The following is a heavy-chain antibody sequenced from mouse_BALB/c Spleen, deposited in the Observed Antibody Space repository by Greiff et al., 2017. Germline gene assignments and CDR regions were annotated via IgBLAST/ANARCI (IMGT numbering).Heavy chain of an antibody. V-gene: IGHV5-6-5*01. D-gene: IGHD2-2*01. Sequence: EVKLMESGGGLVKPGGSLKLSCAASGFTFSSYAMSWVRQTPEKRLEWVASISSGGSSYYPDSVKVRFTIARDNARNILYLQISSLRSEETAMYYCAREYGYGVEWYFDVWGAGTTVTVSS. J-gene: IGHJ1*01. CDR2: ISSGGSS. CDR3: AREYGYGVEWYFDV. CDR1: GFTFSSYA.